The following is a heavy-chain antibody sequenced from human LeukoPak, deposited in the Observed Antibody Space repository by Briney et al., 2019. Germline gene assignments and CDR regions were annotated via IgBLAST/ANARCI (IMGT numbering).Heavy chain of an antibody. CDR1: GFTFSSYA. Sequence: GGSLRLSCAASGFTFSSYAMRWVRQAPGKGLEWVSSIGSSSSYIYYADSVKGRFTISRDNAKNSLYLQMNSLRAEDTAVYYCASSRPYYYDSSGYYFRGLDYWGQGTLVTVSS. V-gene: IGHV3-21*01. CDR3: ASSRPYYYDSSGYYFRGLDY. CDR2: IGSSSSYI. D-gene: IGHD3-22*01. J-gene: IGHJ4*02.